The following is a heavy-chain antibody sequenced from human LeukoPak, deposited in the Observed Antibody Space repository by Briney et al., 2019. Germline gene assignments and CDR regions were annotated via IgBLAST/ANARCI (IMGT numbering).Heavy chain of an antibody. J-gene: IGHJ6*02. CDR2: ISSSSYV. D-gene: IGHD2-15*01. Sequence: GGSLRLSCAASGFTFSSYTMNWVRQAPGKGLEWVSSISSSSYVYYADSVKGRLTISRDNAKNSLYLQMNSLRAEDTAVYYCARDPTPRYCSGGSCYTHYGMDVWGQGTTVTVSS. CDR1: GFTFSSYT. V-gene: IGHV3-21*01. CDR3: ARDPTPRYCSGGSCYTHYGMDV.